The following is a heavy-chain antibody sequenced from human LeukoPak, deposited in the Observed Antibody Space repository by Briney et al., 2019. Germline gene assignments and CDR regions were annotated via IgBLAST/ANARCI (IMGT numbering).Heavy chain of an antibody. Sequence: ASVKVSCKASGGTFSSYAISWVRQAPGQGLEWMGWISAYNGNTNYAQKLQGRVTMTTDTSTSTAYMELRSLRSDDTAVYYCARLSYYYYYGMDVWGQGTTVTVSS. V-gene: IGHV1-18*01. D-gene: IGHD3-16*01. CDR2: ISAYNGNT. CDR1: GGTFSSYA. J-gene: IGHJ6*02. CDR3: ARLSYYYYYGMDV.